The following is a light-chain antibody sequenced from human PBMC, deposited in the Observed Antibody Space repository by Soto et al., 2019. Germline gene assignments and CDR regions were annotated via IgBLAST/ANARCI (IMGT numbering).Light chain of an antibody. CDR2: GAS. CDR1: QSVSSY. Sequence: IVLTQSPATLSLSPWERATLSCRASQSVSSYLAWYQQKPGQAPRLLIYGASTRATGIPVRFSGSGFGTEFTLTISSLQSEDFAVYYCQQYNYWPPLTFGGGTKV. V-gene: IGKV3-15*01. J-gene: IGKJ4*01. CDR3: QQYNYWPPLT.